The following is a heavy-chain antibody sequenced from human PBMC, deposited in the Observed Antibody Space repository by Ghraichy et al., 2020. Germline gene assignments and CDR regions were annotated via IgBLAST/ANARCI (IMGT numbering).Heavy chain of an antibody. CDR1: GFTFSSYW. D-gene: IGHD3-22*01. V-gene: IGHV3-74*01. CDR3: AVLTYYYDSSDY. Sequence: GGSLRLSCAASGFTFSSYWMHWVRQAPGKGLVWVSHINTDGSSTDYADSVKGRFTISRDNAKNTLYLQMNSLRAEDTAVYYCAVLTYYYDSSDYWGQGTLVTVSS. CDR2: INTDGSST. J-gene: IGHJ4*02.